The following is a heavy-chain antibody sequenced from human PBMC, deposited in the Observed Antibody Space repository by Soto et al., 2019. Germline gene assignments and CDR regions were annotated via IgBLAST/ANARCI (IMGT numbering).Heavy chain of an antibody. CDR2: ISAYNGNT. D-gene: IGHD6-25*01. V-gene: IGHV1-18*01. J-gene: IGHJ3*02. CDR3: AIHGAAGDAFDI. Sequence: ASVKVTWKASGYTFTSYGISWVRQAPGQGHEWMGWISAYNGNTNYAQKLQGRVTMTTDASTSTAYMELRRLRSDERAVYYCAIHGAAGDAFDIWGQGTMVSLSS. CDR1: GYTFTSYG.